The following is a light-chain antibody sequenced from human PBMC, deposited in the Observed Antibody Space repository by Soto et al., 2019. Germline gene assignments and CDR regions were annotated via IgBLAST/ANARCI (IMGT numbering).Light chain of an antibody. CDR3: QQYNSFSLT. Sequence: DIQMTQSPSTLSASVGDRVTITCRASQTISSWLAWYQQKPGKAPKLLIYKTSNLQSGVPSRFSGSGSGTEVSLTISSLQSDDFATYYCQQYNSFSLTFGGGTRVEVK. CDR2: KTS. J-gene: IGKJ4*01. V-gene: IGKV1-5*03. CDR1: QTISSW.